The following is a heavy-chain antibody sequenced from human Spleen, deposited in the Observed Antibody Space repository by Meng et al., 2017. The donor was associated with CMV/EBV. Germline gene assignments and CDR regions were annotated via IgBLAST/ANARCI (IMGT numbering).Heavy chain of an antibody. CDR3: AKAFSASWYREYYDD. D-gene: IGHD6-13*01. CDR1: GFIFGNYA. CDR2: ISGSGLQT. Sequence: GGSLRLCCEASGFIFGNYAMSCVRQAPGKGLEWVSAISGSGLQTYYADSVKGRFTVSRDNSKNPLYLQMHSLRAEDTAVYYCAKAFSASWYREYYDDWGQGTLVTVSS. J-gene: IGHJ4*02. V-gene: IGHV3-23*01.